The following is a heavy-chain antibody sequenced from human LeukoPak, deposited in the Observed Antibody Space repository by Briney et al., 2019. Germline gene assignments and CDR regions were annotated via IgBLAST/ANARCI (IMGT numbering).Heavy chain of an antibody. Sequence: GGSLRLSCAASGFTFSTYAMNWVRQAPGKGLEWVSVISGSGDSTYYADSVKGRFTISRDNSKNTLYLQVNSLRAEDTAVYYCAKNVLLWFGELFDYWGQGTLVTVSS. CDR3: AKNVLLWFGELFDY. CDR1: GFTFSTYA. V-gene: IGHV3-23*01. D-gene: IGHD3-10*01. CDR2: ISGSGDST. J-gene: IGHJ4*02.